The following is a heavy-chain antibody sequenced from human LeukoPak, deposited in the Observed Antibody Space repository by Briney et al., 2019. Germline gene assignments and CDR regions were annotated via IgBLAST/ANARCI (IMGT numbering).Heavy chain of an antibody. J-gene: IGHJ4*02. CDR1: GYTFTAYY. D-gene: IGHD4-23*01. V-gene: IGHV1-2*06. CDR3: ACWGGGNQGH. Sequence: ASVKVSCKASGYTFTAYYMHWVRQVPGQGLEWMGRINPNSGDTIYAQNFQGRVTVTRDTSISTAYMELSRLRSDDTAVYYCACWGGGNQGHWGQGTLVTVSS. CDR2: INPNSGDT.